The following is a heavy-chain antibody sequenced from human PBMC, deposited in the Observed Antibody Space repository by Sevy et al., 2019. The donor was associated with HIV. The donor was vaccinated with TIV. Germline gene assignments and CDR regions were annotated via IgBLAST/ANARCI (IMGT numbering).Heavy chain of an antibody. CDR1: GFTFSSYG. CDR3: AKAEQYYGGDCFSDY. J-gene: IGHJ4*02. D-gene: IGHD2-21*01. V-gene: IGHV3-30*02. CDR2: IRYDGSNK. Sequence: GGSLRLSCAASGFTFSSYGMHWVRQAPGKGLEWVAFIRYDGSNKYYADSVKGRFTISRDNSKNTLYLQMNSLRAEDTAVYYCAKAEQYYGGDCFSDYWGQGTLVTVSS.